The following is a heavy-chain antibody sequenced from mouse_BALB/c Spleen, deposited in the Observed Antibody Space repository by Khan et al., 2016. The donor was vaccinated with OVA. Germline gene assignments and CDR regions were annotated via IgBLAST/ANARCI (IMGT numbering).Heavy chain of an antibody. CDR2: IDPFNGGS. Sequence: VQLQQAGPELMKPGASVKISCKASGYSFSTYYIHWVTRSHGKTLEWIGYIDPFNGGSTYNQKLQGKATLTVDKSSSTAYMHLTSLSSDDSAVYFCSRHVITSWFAYWGHGTLVTFSA. D-gene: IGHD1-1*01. V-gene: IGHV1S135*01. CDR1: GYSFSTYY. CDR3: SRHVITSWFAY. J-gene: IGHJ3*01.